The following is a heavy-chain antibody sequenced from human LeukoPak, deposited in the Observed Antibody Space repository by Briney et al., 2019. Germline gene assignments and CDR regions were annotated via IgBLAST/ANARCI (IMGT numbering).Heavy chain of an antibody. CDR2: ITPSGDST. V-gene: IGHV3-23*01. Sequence: GGSLRLSCPASGLTFSSHAMRWVRQAPGKGLEWVSAITPSGDSTYYADSVKGRFTISRDNSKNTLYLQMRSLRVEDTAVYYCGKRGPSGSFDYWGQGSLVTVSS. J-gene: IGHJ4*02. D-gene: IGHD3-22*01. CDR3: GKRGPSGSFDY. CDR1: GLTFSSHA.